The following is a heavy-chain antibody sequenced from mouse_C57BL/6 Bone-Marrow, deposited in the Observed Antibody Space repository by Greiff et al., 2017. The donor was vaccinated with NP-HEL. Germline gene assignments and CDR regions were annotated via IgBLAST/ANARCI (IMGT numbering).Heavy chain of an antibody. CDR3: TTDYGNYYFDY. Sequence: SGAELVRPGASVKLSCTASGFNIKDDYMHWVKQRPEQGLEWIGWIDPENGDTEYASKFQGKATITADTSSNTAYLQLSSLTSEDSAVYYCTTDYGNYYFDYWGQGTTLTVSS. CDR2: IDPENGDT. V-gene: IGHV14-4*01. CDR1: GFNIKDDY. J-gene: IGHJ2*01. D-gene: IGHD2-1*01.